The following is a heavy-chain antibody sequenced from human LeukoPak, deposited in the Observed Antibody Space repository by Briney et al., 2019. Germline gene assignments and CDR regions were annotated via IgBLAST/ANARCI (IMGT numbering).Heavy chain of an antibody. CDR3: GRDSFRGLTPYYFDY. CDR1: GYTFTNYG. Sequence: ASVKVSCKASGYTFTNYGISWVRQAPGQGLEWMGWISGYNGDTKYAQKVQGRVTMTTDKFTSTAYMELRSLRSDDTAVYYCGRDSFRGLTPYYFDYWGQGTLVTVSS. V-gene: IGHV1-18*01. J-gene: IGHJ4*02. D-gene: IGHD3-10*01. CDR2: ISGYNGDT.